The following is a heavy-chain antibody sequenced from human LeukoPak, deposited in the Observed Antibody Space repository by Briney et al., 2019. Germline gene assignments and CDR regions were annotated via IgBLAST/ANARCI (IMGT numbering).Heavy chain of an antibody. CDR3: AKNMVRGVIPQD. J-gene: IGHJ4*02. D-gene: IGHD3-10*01. V-gene: IGHV1-3*01. CDR2: INAGNGNT. Sequence: EASVKDSCKASGYTLTSYAMHWVRQAPGQRLEWMGWINAGNGNTKYSQKFQGRVTITRDTSASTGYMELSSLRSEDTAVYYCAKNMVRGVIPQDWGQGTLVTVSS. CDR1: GYTLTSYA.